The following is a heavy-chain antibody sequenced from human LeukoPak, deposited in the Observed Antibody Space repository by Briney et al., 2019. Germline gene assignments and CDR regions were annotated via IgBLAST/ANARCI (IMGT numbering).Heavy chain of an antibody. CDR3: ARGSSTHGEYYFDY. CDR2: ISYDGSQN. CDR1: GFNFRTSA. Sequence: GGSLRLSCAASGFNFRTSAMHWVRQTPGKGLEWVALISYDGSQNFLAESLKGRFTISRDNAKNSLYLQMNSLRAEDTAVYYCARGSSTHGEYYFDYWGQGTLVTVSS. J-gene: IGHJ4*02. D-gene: IGHD2-2*01. V-gene: IGHV3-30*04.